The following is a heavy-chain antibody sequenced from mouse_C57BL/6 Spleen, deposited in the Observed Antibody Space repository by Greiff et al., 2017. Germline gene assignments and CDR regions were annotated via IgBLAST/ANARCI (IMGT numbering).Heavy chain of an antibody. CDR3: ERGPYYGSRKGYFDD. CDR2: FHPYNDDT. Sequence: VQLQQSGAELVKPGASVKMSCKASGYTFTTYPIQWMKQNHGKSLEWIGNFHPYNDDTKYNEKFTGNATLTVKKSSSTVYVELSRLTSDDSAVYDCERGPYYGSRKGYFDDWGTGTTVTVSS. J-gene: IGHJ1*03. V-gene: IGHV1-47*01. D-gene: IGHD1-1*01. CDR1: GYTFTTYP.